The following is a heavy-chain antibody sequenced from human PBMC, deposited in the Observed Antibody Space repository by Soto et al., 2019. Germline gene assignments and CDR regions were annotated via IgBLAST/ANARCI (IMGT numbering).Heavy chain of an antibody. CDR1: GGTFSSYA. Sequence: QVQLVQSGAEVKKPGSSVKVSCKASGGTFSSYAISWVRQAPGQGLEWMGGIIPIFGTANYAQKLQGRVTIASDEATSKACMEMSRLRSEDTAVYYCATSPGSTTVPTLYYFDYWGQGTLVTVSS. CDR3: ATSPGSTTVPTLYYFDY. CDR2: IIPIFGTA. D-gene: IGHD4-17*01. J-gene: IGHJ4*02. V-gene: IGHV1-69*01.